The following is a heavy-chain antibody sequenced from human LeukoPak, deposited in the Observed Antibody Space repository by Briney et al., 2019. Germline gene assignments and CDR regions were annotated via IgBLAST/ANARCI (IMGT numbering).Heavy chain of an antibody. CDR3: ARDGLHTAHVDY. CDR2: VSGSSNT. V-gene: IGHV3-48*02. Sequence: RGGLRLSCAASGFSFTSYTMNWVRQALGEGLGWVSTVSGSSNTHYSDSVTGRFTISRDNARNSLYLQMNSLRDEDTAVYYCARDGLHTAHVDYWGQGNPVTASS. CDR1: GFSFTSYT. J-gene: IGHJ4*02. D-gene: IGHD5-18*01.